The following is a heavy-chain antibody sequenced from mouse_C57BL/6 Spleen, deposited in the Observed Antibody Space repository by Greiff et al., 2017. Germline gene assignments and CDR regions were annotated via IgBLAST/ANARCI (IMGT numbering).Heavy chain of an antibody. Sequence: VQLKESGGGLVKPGGSLKLSCAASGFTFSDYGMHWVRQAPEKGLEWVAYISSGSSTIYYADTVKGRFTISRDNAKNTLFLQMTSLRSEDTAMYYCARPEWYYYAMDYWGQGTSVTVSS. D-gene: IGHD1-3*01. CDR2: ISSGSSTI. CDR1: GFTFSDYG. V-gene: IGHV5-17*01. J-gene: IGHJ4*01. CDR3: ARPEWYYYAMDY.